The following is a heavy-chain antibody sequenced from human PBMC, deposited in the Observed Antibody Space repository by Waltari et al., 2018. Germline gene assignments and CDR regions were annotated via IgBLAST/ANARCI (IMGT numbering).Heavy chain of an antibody. D-gene: IGHD6-13*01. CDR2: ISGSGGST. V-gene: IGHV3-23*01. J-gene: IGHJ4*02. CDR3: AKVVSSSWYLDY. Sequence: ISWVRQAPGKGLEWVSAISGSGGSTYYADSVKCRFTISRDNSKNTLYLQMNSLRAEDTAVYYCAKVVSSSWYLDYWGQGTLVTVSS.